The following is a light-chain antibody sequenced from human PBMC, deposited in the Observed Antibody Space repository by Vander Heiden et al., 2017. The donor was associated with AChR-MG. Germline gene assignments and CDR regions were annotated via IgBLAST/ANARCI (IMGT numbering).Light chain of an antibody. V-gene: IGKV3-11*01. CDR1: QSITSY. CDR2: DAS. CDR3: QQRSTWPLT. J-gene: IGKJ4*01. Sequence: EIVLTQSPATLSLSPGESATLSCRASQSITSYLAWYQQKPGQAPRLLIYDASNRATDIPARFSGSGSGTDFTLTISSLEPEDFAIYYCQQRSTWPLTFGGGTKVEI.